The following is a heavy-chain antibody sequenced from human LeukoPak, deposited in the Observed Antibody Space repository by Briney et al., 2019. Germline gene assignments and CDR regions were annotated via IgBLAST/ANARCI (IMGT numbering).Heavy chain of an antibody. CDR3: ARAEGYCSSTSCYTADY. D-gene: IGHD2-2*02. J-gene: IGHJ4*02. CDR1: GGTFSSYA. CDR2: IIPIFGTA. Sequence: ASVKVSCKASGGTFSSYAISWVRQAPGQGLEWMGGIIPIFGTANYAQKFQGRVTITTDESTSTAYMELSSLRSEDTAVYYCARAEGYCSSTSCYTADYWGQGTLVTVSS. V-gene: IGHV1-69*05.